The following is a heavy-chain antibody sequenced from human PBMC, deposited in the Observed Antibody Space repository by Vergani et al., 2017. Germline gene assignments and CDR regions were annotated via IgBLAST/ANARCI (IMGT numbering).Heavy chain of an antibody. D-gene: IGHD1-20*01. CDR2: ISGPGLST. Sequence: EVHLLESGGGLVQSGGSLRLSCAASGFTFSNSAVSWVRQAPGRGLAWVSSISGPGLSTYYADSVKGRFSISRDNSKNTLYLQMNSLRVEDTAGYYCARADGRYDWFDYWGQRTLVTVSS. CDR3: ARADGRYDWFDY. CDR1: GFTFSNSA. V-gene: IGHV3-23*01. J-gene: IGHJ4*01.